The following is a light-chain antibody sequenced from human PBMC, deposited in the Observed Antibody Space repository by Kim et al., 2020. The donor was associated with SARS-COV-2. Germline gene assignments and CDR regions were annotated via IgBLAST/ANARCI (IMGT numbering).Light chain of an antibody. CDR3: SSYTVNQIWV. V-gene: IGLV2-14*03. CDR1: SSDFGDYKY. CDR2: EVS. Sequence: QSALTQPASVSGSPGQSITISCTGTSSDFGDYKYVSWYQRHPGRAPKLIIYEVSNRPSGISNRFSGSESGNTASLTISGLQADDEADYYCSSYTVNQIWVFGGGTKVTVL. J-gene: IGLJ3*02.